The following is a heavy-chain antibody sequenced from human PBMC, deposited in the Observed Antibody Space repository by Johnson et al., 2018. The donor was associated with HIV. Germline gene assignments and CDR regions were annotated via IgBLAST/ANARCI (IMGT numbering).Heavy chain of an antibody. Sequence: VQLVESGGDLIQPGGSLRLSCAASGFTVSSTYMSWVRQAPGKGLEWLSVLYSDGRTSYADSVKGRFTISRDGSKNTLFLQMNSLRAEDTAVYYCARRCSSSSCSHGAFDIWGQGTVVTVSS. D-gene: IGHD2-2*01. CDR3: ARRCSSSSCSHGAFDI. CDR2: LYSDGRT. CDR1: GFTVSSTY. V-gene: IGHV3-53*01. J-gene: IGHJ3*02.